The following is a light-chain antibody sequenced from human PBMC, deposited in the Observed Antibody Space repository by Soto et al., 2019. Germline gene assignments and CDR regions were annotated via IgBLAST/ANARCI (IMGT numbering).Light chain of an antibody. CDR3: QQYQYWPPT. V-gene: IGKV3-11*01. CDR1: QSVSGY. CDR2: TAY. J-gene: IGKJ1*01. Sequence: ESLLTQSPLSLCSSTGERATLSGRASQSVSGYLAWFQQKPGQAPRLLIYTAYSTATGIPARFSGSGSGTDFTLTISSLQSEDLAVYFCQQYQYWPPTFGHGTRVEIK.